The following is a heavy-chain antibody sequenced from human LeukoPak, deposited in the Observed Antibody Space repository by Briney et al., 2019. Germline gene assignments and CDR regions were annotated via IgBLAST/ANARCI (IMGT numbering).Heavy chain of an antibody. V-gene: IGHV3-33*01. CDR3: ARGSEAAAGAFDY. J-gene: IGHJ4*02. CDR1: GFTFRSYG. D-gene: IGHD6-13*01. Sequence: PGRSLRLSCAASGFTFRSYGMHWVRQAPGKGLEWVAIVWYDGNNKYYADSVKGRFTVSRDNSKDTVSPQLNSLRAEDTAVYYCARGSEAAAGAFDYWGQGALVTVPS. CDR2: VWYDGNNK.